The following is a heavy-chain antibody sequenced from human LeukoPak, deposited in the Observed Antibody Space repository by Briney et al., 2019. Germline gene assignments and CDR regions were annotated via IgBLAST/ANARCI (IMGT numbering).Heavy chain of an antibody. V-gene: IGHV1-69*05. CDR3: ATPHPNCSSTSCYTEGAFDI. D-gene: IGHD2-2*02. CDR2: IIPIFGTA. Sequence: SVKVSCTASGGTFSSYAISWVRQAPGQGLEWMGGIIPIFGTANYAQKFQGRVTITTDESTSTAYMELSSLRSEDTAVYYCATPHPNCSSTSCYTEGAFDIWGQGTMVTVSS. J-gene: IGHJ3*02. CDR1: GGTFSSYA.